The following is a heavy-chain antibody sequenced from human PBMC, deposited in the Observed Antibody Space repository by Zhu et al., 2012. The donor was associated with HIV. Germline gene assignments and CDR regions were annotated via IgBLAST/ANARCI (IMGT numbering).Heavy chain of an antibody. D-gene: IGHD6-13*01. CDR2: IYYSGST. CDR3: ARDQAAAGSWFDP. CDR1: GGSISSSSYY. Sequence: QVQLQESGPGLVKPSETLSLTCTVSGGSISSSSYYWGWIRQPPGKGLEWIGSIYYSGSTYYNPSLKSRVTISVDTSKNQFSLKLSSVTAADTAVYYCARDQAAAGSWFDPGAREPWSPSPQ. J-gene: IGHJ5*02. V-gene: IGHV4-39*07.